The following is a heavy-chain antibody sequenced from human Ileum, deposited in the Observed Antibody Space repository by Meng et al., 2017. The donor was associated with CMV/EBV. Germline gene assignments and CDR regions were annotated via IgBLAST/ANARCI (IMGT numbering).Heavy chain of an antibody. CDR1: GGSISSGGHY. D-gene: IGHD2-21*01. V-gene: IGHV4-31*03. CDR2: IYYSGST. CDR3: ARVPPYCGGDCYSGSYFDY. J-gene: IGHJ4*02. Sequence: SETLSLTCTVSGGSISSGGHYWSWIRQHPGQGLEWIGYIYYSGSTYYNPSLKSRLTISVDTSKNQFSLKLSSVTAADTAVYYCARVPPYCGGDCYSGSYFDYWGQGTLVTVS.